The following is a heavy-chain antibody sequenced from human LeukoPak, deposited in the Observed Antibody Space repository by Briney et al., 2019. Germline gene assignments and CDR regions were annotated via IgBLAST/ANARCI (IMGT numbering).Heavy chain of an antibody. V-gene: IGHV3-33*01. Sequence: PGRSLRLSCAASGFSFSDCGMHWVRQAPDKGLEWVALIWKDGGDKYYSDSVKGRFTTSRDNSKNTLDLQMNSLSAEDTAIYYCVREGLGGTPYRGNFDYWGQGTLVTVSS. J-gene: IGHJ4*02. CDR2: IWKDGGDK. D-gene: IGHD1-1*01. CDR3: VREGLGGTPYRGNFDY. CDR1: GFSFSDCG.